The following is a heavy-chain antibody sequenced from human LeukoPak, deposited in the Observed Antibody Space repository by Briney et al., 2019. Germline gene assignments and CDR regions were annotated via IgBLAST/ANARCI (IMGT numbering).Heavy chain of an antibody. Sequence: PGGSLRLSCAASGFTFSSYSMNWVRQAPGKGLEWVSSISSSRSYIYYADSVKGRFTISRDNAKNSLYLKMNSLRAEDTAVYYCARDCWDYGSGSYCGIDYWGQGTLVTVSS. J-gene: IGHJ4*02. V-gene: IGHV3-21*01. CDR1: GFTFSSYS. D-gene: IGHD3-10*01. CDR2: ISSSRSYI. CDR3: ARDCWDYGSGSYCGIDY.